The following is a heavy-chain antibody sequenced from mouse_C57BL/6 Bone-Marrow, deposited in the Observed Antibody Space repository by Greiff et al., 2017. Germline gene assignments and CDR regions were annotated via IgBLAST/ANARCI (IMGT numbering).Heavy chain of an antibody. D-gene: IGHD1-1*01. CDR2: IYPGSGNT. J-gene: IGHJ3*01. V-gene: IGHV1-66*01. CDR1: GYSFTSSS. Sequence: QVQLQQSGPELVKPGASVKISCKASGYSFTSSSIHWVKQRPGQGLEWIGWIYPGSGNTKYNEKFKGKATLTADTSSSTAYVQLSSLTSEDSAVYYCARPYYGSPFAYWGQGTLVTVSA. CDR3: ARPYYGSPFAY.